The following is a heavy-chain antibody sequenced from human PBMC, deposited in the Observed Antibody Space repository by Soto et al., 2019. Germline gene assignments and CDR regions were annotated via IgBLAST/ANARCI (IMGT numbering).Heavy chain of an antibody. V-gene: IGHV1-2*02. CDR3: VRASPRMTLRPGYKYYRDV. Sequence: QVQLVQSGAEVKKPGASVKVSCKASGYTFIGYYIHWVRQAPGQGPECVGWINPNAGSTNLAQKFQGTLTLTSDTSTSTAYMELSGLTSDDTAVYYCVRASPRMTLRPGYKYYRDVWGKGTPVTAS. D-gene: IGHD3-9*01. CDR2: INPNAGST. J-gene: IGHJ6*03. CDR1: GYTFIGYY.